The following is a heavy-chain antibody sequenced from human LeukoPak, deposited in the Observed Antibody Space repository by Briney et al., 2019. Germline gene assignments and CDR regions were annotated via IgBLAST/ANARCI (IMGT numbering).Heavy chain of an antibody. CDR3: ARGGPDVDTADFDY. CDR1: GYSFTSYW. D-gene: IGHD5-18*01. CDR2: IYPGDSDS. V-gene: IGHV5-51*01. Sequence: GESLKISCKGSGYSFTSYWIAWVRQMPGKGLELMGIIYPGDSDSRYSPSFHGQVTISADRSINTAYLQRSSLEASDTAMYYCARGGPDVDTADFDYWGQGTLVTVSS. J-gene: IGHJ4*02.